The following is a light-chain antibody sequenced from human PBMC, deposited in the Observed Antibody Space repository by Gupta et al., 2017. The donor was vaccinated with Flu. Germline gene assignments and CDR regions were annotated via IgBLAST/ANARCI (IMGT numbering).Light chain of an antibody. CDR3: QQSYNYPFT. V-gene: IGKV1-39*01. CDR1: QSISFF. Sequence: DIQITQSPSSLSAAVGDRVTITCRPSQSISFFLNWYQQKPGKPPKLVIYATSSLQSGVPSRFSGSGSGTDFTLTISSLQREDFATYFCQQSYNYPFTFGQGTNLEIK. J-gene: IGKJ2*01. CDR2: ATS.